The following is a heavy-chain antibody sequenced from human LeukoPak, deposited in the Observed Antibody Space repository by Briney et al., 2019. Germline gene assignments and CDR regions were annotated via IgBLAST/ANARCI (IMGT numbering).Heavy chain of an antibody. CDR2: ISSSSSYI. Sequence: PGGSLRPSCAASGFTFSSYSMNWVRQAPGKGLEWVSSISSSSSYIYYADSVKGRFTISRDNAKNSLYLQMNSLRAEDTAVYYCARDPEVGFIDIWGQGTMVTVSS. CDR3: ARDPEVGFIDI. J-gene: IGHJ3*02. V-gene: IGHV3-21*01. CDR1: GFTFSSYS. D-gene: IGHD1-14*01.